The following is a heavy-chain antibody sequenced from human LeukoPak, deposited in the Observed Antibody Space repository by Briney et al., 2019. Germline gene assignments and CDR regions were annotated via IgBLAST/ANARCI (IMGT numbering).Heavy chain of an antibody. CDR2: ISGSGGST. D-gene: IGHD3-16*01. CDR1: RFTFSSYA. J-gene: IGHJ4*02. Sequence: AGSLRLSCAASRFTFSSYAMSWIRQAPDKVLLWVSAISGSGGSTYYAASVKGRFTISRDNSKNSLYLQMNSLRAEDTAVYYCARGGYYFDYWGQGTLVTVSS. CDR3: ARGGYYFDY. V-gene: IGHV3-23*01.